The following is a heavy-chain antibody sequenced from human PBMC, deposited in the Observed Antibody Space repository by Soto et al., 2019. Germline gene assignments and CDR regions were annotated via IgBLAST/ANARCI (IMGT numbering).Heavy chain of an antibody. D-gene: IGHD6-19*01. V-gene: IGHV1-69*13. Sequence: SVKVSCKASGGTFSSYAISWVRQAPGQGLEWMGGIIPIFGTANYAQKFQGRVTITADESTSTAYMELSSLRSEDTAVYYCATNARSSGWYLSAEWYDYFDYWGQGTLVTVSS. CDR3: ATNARSSGWYLSAEWYDYFDY. CDR1: GGTFSSYA. J-gene: IGHJ4*02. CDR2: IIPIFGTA.